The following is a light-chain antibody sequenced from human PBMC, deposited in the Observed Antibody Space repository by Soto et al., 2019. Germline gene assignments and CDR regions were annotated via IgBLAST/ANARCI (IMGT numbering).Light chain of an antibody. J-gene: IGLJ1*01. CDR2: DVS. CDR1: SSDVGGYNY. V-gene: IGLV2-14*01. Sequence: QSALTQPASVSGSPGQSITISCTGTSSDVGGYNYVSWYQQHPGKAPKFMIYDVSNRPSGVSNRFSGSKSGNTASLTISGLQAEDEAYYYCSSYTTSNTRQIVVGTGTKLTVL. CDR3: SSYTTSNTRQIV.